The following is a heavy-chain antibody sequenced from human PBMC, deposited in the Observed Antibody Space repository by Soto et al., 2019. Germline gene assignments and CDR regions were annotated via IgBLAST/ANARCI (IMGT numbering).Heavy chain of an antibody. J-gene: IGHJ6*03. CDR3: ARESGGATATLYYYYFYMDV. Sequence: QVQLVQSGAEVKEPGASVTVSCRASGDRFTDYYMHWVRQAPGQGLEWMGWINANSGVTKYAQKFKGWVTMTRDTSIRTVYMQLSRLRFDDTAIYYCARESGGATATLYYYYFYMDVWGTGTTVTVSS. D-gene: IGHD5-12*01. CDR1: GDRFTDYY. CDR2: INANSGVT. V-gene: IGHV1-2*04.